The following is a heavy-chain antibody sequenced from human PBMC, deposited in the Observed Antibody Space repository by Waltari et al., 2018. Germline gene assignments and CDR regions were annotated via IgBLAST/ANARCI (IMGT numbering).Heavy chain of an antibody. CDR3: ARDQALFRIDYYYYGMDV. V-gene: IGHV1-3*01. Sequence: QVQLVQSGAEVKKPGASVKVSCKASGYTFTSYAMPWVRQAPGPRLEWMGWINAGNGNTKYSQKFQGRVTITRDTSASTAYMELSSLRSEDTAVYYCARDQALFRIDYYYYGMDVWGQGTTVTVSS. D-gene: IGHD2-21*01. CDR1: GYTFTSYA. CDR2: INAGNGNT. J-gene: IGHJ6*02.